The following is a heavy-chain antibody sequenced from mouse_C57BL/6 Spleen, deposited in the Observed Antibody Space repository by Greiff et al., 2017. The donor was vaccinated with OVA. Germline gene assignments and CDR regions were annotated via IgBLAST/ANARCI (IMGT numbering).Heavy chain of an antibody. J-gene: IGHJ1*03. V-gene: IGHV5-6*01. CDR1: GFTFSSYG. Sequence: EVQLVESGGDLVKPGGSLKLSCAASGFTFSSYGMSWVRQTPDKRLEWVATISSGGSYTYYPDSVKGRFTISRDNAKNTLYLQMSSLKSEDTAMYYCARPQTAQAPYFDVWGTGTTVTVSS. CDR3: ARPQTAQAPYFDV. CDR2: ISSGGSYT. D-gene: IGHD3-2*02.